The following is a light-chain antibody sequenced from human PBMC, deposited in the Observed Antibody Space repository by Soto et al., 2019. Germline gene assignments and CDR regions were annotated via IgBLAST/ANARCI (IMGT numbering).Light chain of an antibody. CDR2: KAS. CDR3: QHYNRYSEA. CDR1: QTISSW. Sequence: DIQMTQSPSTLSGSVGDRVTITCRASQTISSWLAWYQQKPGKAPKLLIYKASTLKSGVPSRFSGSGSGTEFTRTISSLQPDDFATYYCQHYNRYSEAFGQGTKVELK. V-gene: IGKV1-5*03. J-gene: IGKJ1*01.